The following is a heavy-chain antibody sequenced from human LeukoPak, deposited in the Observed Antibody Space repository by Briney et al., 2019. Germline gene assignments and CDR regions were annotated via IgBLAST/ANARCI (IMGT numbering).Heavy chain of an antibody. V-gene: IGHV4-59*08. CDR3: PRQRITIFGVVQGIDP. Sequence: PAETLSLTCTVSGVSISSYYWSWLRQPPGKGLEWVGYIYYSGSTNYNPSLKSRVTISVDTSKNQFSLKLSSVTAADTAVYYCPRQRITIFGVVQGIDPWGPGTLVTVSS. CDR2: IYYSGST. D-gene: IGHD3-3*01. CDR1: GVSISSYY. J-gene: IGHJ5*02.